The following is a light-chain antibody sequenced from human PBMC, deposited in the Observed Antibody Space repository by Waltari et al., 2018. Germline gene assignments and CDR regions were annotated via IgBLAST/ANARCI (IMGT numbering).Light chain of an antibody. CDR3: QQYSTFPPT. CDR1: QAIGTF. J-gene: IGKJ4*01. Sequence: TCRASQAIGTFLAWFQLKPGKAPKSLIYAASTLHTGVSSNFSGSGSGTDFTLTISSLQPGDCATYYCQQYSTFPPTFGGGTRVEI. CDR2: AAS. V-gene: IGKV1-16*02.